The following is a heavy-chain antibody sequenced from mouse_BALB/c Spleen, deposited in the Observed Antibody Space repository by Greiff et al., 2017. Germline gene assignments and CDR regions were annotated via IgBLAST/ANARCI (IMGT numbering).Heavy chain of an antibody. CDR2: ISSGGGST. D-gene: IGHD1-1*01. Sequence: EVKLVESGGGLVKPGGSLKLSCAASGFAFSSYDMSWVRQTPEKRLAWVAYISSGGGSTYYPDTVKGRFTISRDNAKNTLYLQMSSLKSEDTAMYYCARQMDYYGSSFAYWGQGTLVTVSA. J-gene: IGHJ3*01. V-gene: IGHV5-12-1*01. CDR3: ARQMDYYGSSFAY. CDR1: GFAFSSYD.